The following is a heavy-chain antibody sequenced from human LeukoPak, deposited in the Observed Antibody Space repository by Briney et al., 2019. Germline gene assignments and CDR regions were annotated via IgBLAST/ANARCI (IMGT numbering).Heavy chain of an antibody. D-gene: IGHD2-15*01. J-gene: IGHJ4*02. CDR1: GGSISSSGYY. CDR3: ASMASYCSGGSCTDY. Sequence: SETLSLTCTVSGGSISSSGYYWGWIRQPPGKGLEWIGSIYYSGSTYYNPSLKSRVTISVDTSKNQFSLKLSSVTAADTAVYYCASMASYCSGGSCTDYWGQGTLVTVSS. CDR2: IYYSGST. V-gene: IGHV4-39*07.